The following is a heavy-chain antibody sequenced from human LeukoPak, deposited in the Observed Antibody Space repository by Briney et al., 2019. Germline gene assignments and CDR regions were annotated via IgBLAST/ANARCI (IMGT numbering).Heavy chain of an antibody. D-gene: IGHD3-10*01. CDR3: ARAYGSGSYDYYYMDV. Sequence: ASVKVSCKASGYTFTRYYMHWVRQAPGQGLEWMGWINPNSGGTNYAQKFQGRVTMTRDTSISTAYMELSRLRSDDTAVYYCARAYGSGSYDYYYMDVWGKGTTVTISS. CDR2: INPNSGGT. CDR1: GYTFTRYY. J-gene: IGHJ6*03. V-gene: IGHV1-2*02.